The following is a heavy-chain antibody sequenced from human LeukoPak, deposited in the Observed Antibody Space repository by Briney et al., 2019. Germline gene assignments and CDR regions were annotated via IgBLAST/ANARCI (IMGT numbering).Heavy chain of an antibody. CDR1: GFTFSSYA. CDR2: ISGSGGST. CDR3: AKALWFGELRPNYFDY. Sequence: GGSLRLSCAASGFTFSSYAMGWVRQAPGKGLEWVSAISGSGGSTYYADSVKGRFTISRDNSKNTLYLQMNSLRAEDTAVYYCAKALWFGELRPNYFDYWGQGTLVTVSS. V-gene: IGHV3-23*01. J-gene: IGHJ4*02. D-gene: IGHD3-10*01.